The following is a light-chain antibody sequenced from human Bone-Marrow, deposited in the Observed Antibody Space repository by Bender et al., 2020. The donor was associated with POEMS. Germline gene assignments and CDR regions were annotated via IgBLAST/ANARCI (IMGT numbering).Light chain of an antibody. J-gene: IGLJ3*02. CDR1: SSNIGTNA. V-gene: IGLV1-44*01. CDR2: INN. Sequence: QSVLTQPPSASGTPGQRVAISCSGSSSNIGTNAVNWYQQLPGTAPKLLIYINNKRPSGVANRFSGSKSGTSASLATSGLLPADEAAYYYGGSYTSLNGWVFGGGTKLTVL. CDR3: GGSYTSLNGWV.